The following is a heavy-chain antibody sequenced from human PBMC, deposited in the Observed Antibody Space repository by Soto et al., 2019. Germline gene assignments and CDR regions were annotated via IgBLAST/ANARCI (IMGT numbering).Heavy chain of an antibody. Sequence: QVQLQESGPGLVKPSETLSLTCTVSGGSISSYYWSWIRQPPGKGLEWIGYIYYSGSTNYNPSLKSRVTISVDTSKNQFSLKLSSVTAADTAVYYCARVKATVTTTGYYFDYLCQGTLVTVSS. CDR2: IYYSGST. CDR3: ARVKATVTTTGYYFDY. J-gene: IGHJ4*02. V-gene: IGHV4-59*01. CDR1: GGSISSYY. D-gene: IGHD4-17*01.